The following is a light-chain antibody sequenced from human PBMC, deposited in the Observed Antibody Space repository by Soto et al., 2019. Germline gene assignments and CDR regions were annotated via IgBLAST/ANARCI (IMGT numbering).Light chain of an antibody. J-gene: IGKJ3*01. Sequence: EIVFTQSPGTLSLSPGARATLSCRASQSVSSSYLAWYQQKPGQAPRIIIFGASGRATGIPDRFSGSGSGTDLTITITRLEPEDFEVYECQQYGSSPFTFGPGTKVDIK. CDR2: GAS. CDR3: QQYGSSPFT. CDR1: QSVSSSY. V-gene: IGKV3-20*01.